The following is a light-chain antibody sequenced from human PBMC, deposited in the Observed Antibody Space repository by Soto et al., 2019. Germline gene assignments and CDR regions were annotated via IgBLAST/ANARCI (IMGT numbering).Light chain of an antibody. CDR1: QSVLYSSNNKNY. Sequence: DIVMTQSPDSLAVSLGERATINCKSSQSVLYSSNNKNYLAWYQQKPGQPPKLLIYWASTRESGVPDRVSGSGSGRYFTLTISSLQAEDVAVYYCQQYYSTPPTFGGGTKVEIK. CDR3: QQYYSTPPT. V-gene: IGKV4-1*01. J-gene: IGKJ4*01. CDR2: WAS.